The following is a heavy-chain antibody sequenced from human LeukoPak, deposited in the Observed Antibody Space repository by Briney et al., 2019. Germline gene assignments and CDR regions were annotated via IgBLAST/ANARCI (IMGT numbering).Heavy chain of an antibody. CDR2: ISYDGSNK. V-gene: IGHV3-30*04. Sequence: PGGSLRLSCAASGFTFSSYATHWVRQAPGKGLEWVAVISYDGSNKYYADSVKGRFTISRDNSKNTLYLQMNSLRAEDTAVYYCARELSCGGDCYFFDYWGQGTLVTVSS. CDR3: ARELSCGGDCYFFDY. D-gene: IGHD2-21*02. CDR1: GFTFSSYA. J-gene: IGHJ4*02.